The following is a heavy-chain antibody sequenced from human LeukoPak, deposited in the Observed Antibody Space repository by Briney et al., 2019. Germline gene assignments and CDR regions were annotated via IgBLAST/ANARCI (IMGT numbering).Heavy chain of an antibody. CDR1: GDSVSSGNYY. J-gene: IGHJ4*02. Sequence: SETLSLTCTVSGDSVSSGNYYWSWIRQPPGKGLEWIGYIYYSGSTYYNPSLKSRVTISVDTSKNQFSLKLSSVTAADTAVYYCARDVPRHYGSGSYYFDYWGQGTLVTVSS. CDR2: IYYSGST. V-gene: IGHV4-30-4*01. CDR3: ARDVPRHYGSGSYYFDY. D-gene: IGHD3-10*01.